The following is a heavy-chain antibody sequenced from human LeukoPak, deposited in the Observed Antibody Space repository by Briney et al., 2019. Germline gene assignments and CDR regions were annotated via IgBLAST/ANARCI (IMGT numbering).Heavy chain of an antibody. CDR2: INPIFGSA. V-gene: IGHV1-69*05. CDR3: ARVSEIVVVPATMNYYMDV. Sequence: SVKVSFKASGYTFTSYGISWVRQAPGQGLEWMGGINPIFGSATYAQKFQGRVTITTDESTSTAYMELSSLRSEDTAVYYCARVSEIVVVPATMNYYMDVWGKGTTVTVSS. CDR1: GYTFTSYG. D-gene: IGHD2-2*01. J-gene: IGHJ6*03.